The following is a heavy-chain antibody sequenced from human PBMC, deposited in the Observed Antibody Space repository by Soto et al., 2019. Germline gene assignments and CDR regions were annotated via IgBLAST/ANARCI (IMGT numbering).Heavy chain of an antibody. CDR3: ASTAGARKVWAYFDY. CDR1: GYTFTSYG. Sequence: ASVKVSCKASGYTFTSYGISWVRQAPGQGLEWMGWISAYNGNTNYAQKLQGRVTMTTDTSTSTAYMELRSLRSDDTAVYYCASTAGARKVWAYFDYWGQGTLVTVYS. D-gene: IGHD1-26*01. CDR2: ISAYNGNT. V-gene: IGHV1-18*01. J-gene: IGHJ4*02.